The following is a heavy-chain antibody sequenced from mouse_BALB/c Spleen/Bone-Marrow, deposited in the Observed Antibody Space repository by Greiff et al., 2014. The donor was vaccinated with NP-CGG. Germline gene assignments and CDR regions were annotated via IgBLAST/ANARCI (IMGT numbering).Heavy chain of an antibody. J-gene: IGHJ4*01. Sequence: QVQLQRSGAELARPGASVKMSCKASGYTFTTYTMHWVQQRPGQGLEWVGYINPSTGFTNYNQIFKDKATLAADKSSSTAYMQLSSLTSEDSAVYYCARGGFLLRSLALDYWGQGTSVTVSS. V-gene: IGHV1-4*01. D-gene: IGHD1-1*01. CDR1: GYTFTTYT. CDR2: INPSTGFT. CDR3: ARGGFLLRSLALDY.